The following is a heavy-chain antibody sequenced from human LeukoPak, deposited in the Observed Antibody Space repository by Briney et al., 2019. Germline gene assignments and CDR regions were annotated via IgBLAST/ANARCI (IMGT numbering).Heavy chain of an antibody. CDR2: IYYSGST. D-gene: IGHD3-22*01. J-gene: IGHJ4*02. CDR1: GGSISSGDYY. Sequence: SETLSLTCTVSGGSISSGDYYWSWIRQPPGKGLEWIGYIYYSGSTYYNPSLKSRVTISVDTSKNQFSLKPSSVTAADTAVYYCARDSGGYYGEFDYWGQGTLVTVSS. CDR3: ARDSGGYYGEFDY. V-gene: IGHV4-30-4*01.